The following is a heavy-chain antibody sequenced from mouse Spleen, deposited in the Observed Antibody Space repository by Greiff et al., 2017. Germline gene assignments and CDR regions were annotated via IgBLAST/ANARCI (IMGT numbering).Heavy chain of an antibody. V-gene: IGHV1-54*01. Sequence: QVQLKESGAELVRPGTSVKVSCKASGYAFTNYLIEWVKQRPGQGLEWIGVINPGSGGTNYNEKFKGKATLTADKSSSTAYMQLSSLTSEDSAVYFCARSGYYYGNYLDYWGQGTTLTVSS. CDR1: GYAFTNYL. D-gene: IGHD2-1*01. CDR3: ARSGYYYGNYLDY. J-gene: IGHJ2*01. CDR2: INPGSGGT.